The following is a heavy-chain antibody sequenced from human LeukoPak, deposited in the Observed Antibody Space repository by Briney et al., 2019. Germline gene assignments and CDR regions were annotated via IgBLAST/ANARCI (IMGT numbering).Heavy chain of an antibody. CDR2: IYYSGST. CDR1: GGSISSYY. Sequence: SETLSLTCTVSGGSISSYYWSWIRQPPGKGLEWIGYIYYSGSTNYNPSLKSRVTISVDTSKNQFSLKLSSVTAADTAVYYCARDNYGDYGLSLNHWGQGTLVTVSS. J-gene: IGHJ5*02. V-gene: IGHV4-59*01. D-gene: IGHD4-17*01. CDR3: ARDNYGDYGLSLNH.